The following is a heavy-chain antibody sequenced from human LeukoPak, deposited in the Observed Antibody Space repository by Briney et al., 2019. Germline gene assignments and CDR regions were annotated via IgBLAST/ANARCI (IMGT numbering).Heavy chain of an antibody. Sequence: PGGSLRLSCAASGFTFSSYAMSWVRQAPGKGLEWVSAITNSGGDTYHADSVKGRFTISRDNSKNTLYLQMNSLRVEDTAVYYCAKGSSSSRPYYFDYWGRGTLVTVSS. D-gene: IGHD6-6*01. CDR1: GFTFSSYA. V-gene: IGHV3-23*01. J-gene: IGHJ4*02. CDR2: ITNSGGDT. CDR3: AKGSSSSRPYYFDY.